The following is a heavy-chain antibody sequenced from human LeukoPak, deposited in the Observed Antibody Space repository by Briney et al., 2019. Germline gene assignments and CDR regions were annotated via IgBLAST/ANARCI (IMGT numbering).Heavy chain of an antibody. D-gene: IGHD5-18*01. CDR2: ISYDGSNK. Sequence: GGSLRLSCAASGFTFTNYAMHWVRQAPGKGLEWVAVISYDGSNKYYADSVKGRFTISRDNSKNTLYLQMNSLRAEDTTVYYCARARGYSYGYNDYWGRGTLVTVSS. CDR1: GFTFTNYA. V-gene: IGHV3-30-3*01. CDR3: ARARGYSYGYNDY. J-gene: IGHJ4*02.